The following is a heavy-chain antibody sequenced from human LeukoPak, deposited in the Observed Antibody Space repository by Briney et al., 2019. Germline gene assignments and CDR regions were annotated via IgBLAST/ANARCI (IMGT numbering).Heavy chain of an antibody. Sequence: ASVKVSCKASGYTFTGHSMYWVRQAPGQGLEWMGWIKPNSGGTNYAQKFQGRVTMTRDTSISTAYMELSRLRSDDTAVYYCARSYCTNGVCYTGAVDYWGQGTLVTVSS. CDR2: IKPNSGGT. J-gene: IGHJ4*02. V-gene: IGHV1-2*02. D-gene: IGHD2-8*01. CDR3: ARSYCTNGVCYTGAVDY. CDR1: GYTFTGHS.